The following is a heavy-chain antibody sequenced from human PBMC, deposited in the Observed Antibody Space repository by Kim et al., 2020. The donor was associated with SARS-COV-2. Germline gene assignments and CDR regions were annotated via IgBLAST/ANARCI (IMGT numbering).Heavy chain of an antibody. D-gene: IGHD5-12*01. CDR3: ARGRFRDGYNDGMDV. V-gene: IGHV4-4*02. CDR1: GGSISSSNW. Sequence: SETLSLTCAVSGGSISSSNWWSWVRQPPGKGLEWIGEIYHSGSTNYNPSLKSRVTISVDKSKNQFSLKLSSVTAADTAVYYCARGRFRDGYNDGMDVWGQGTTVTVSS. CDR2: IYHSGST. J-gene: IGHJ6*02.